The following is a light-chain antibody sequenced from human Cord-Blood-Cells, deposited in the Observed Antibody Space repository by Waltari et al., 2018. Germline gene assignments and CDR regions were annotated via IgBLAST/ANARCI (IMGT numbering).Light chain of an antibody. CDR3: SSYTSSSTYV. Sequence: QSALTHPASVSGSPGHSITISCTGTRSDVGGYNYVSWYQQHPGKAPKLMIYDVSNRPSGVSNRFSGSKSGNTASLTISGLQAEDEADYYCSSYTSSSTYVFGTGTKVTVL. CDR2: DVS. V-gene: IGLV2-14*01. CDR1: RSDVGGYNY. J-gene: IGLJ1*01.